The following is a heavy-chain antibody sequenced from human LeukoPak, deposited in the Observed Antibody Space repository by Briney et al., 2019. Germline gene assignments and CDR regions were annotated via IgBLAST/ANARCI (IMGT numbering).Heavy chain of an antibody. CDR3: AKGSYSHYYYGMDV. J-gene: IGHJ6*02. V-gene: IGHV3-30*18. D-gene: IGHD2-15*01. CDR1: GFTFNNYG. Sequence: PGRSLRLSCAASGFTFNNYGMHWVRQAPGKGLEWVALISHDGNNKYYADSVKGRFTISRDNSKNTLYLQMNSLRAEDTAVYYCAKGSYSHYYYGMDVWGQGTTVTVSS. CDR2: ISHDGNNK.